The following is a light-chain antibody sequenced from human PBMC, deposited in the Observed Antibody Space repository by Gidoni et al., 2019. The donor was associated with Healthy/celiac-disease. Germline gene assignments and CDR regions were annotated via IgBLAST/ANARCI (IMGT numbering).Light chain of an antibody. CDR1: SSDVGGYNY. V-gene: IGLV2-14*01. J-gene: IGLJ2*01. Sequence: QSALTQPASVSGSPGQSITISCTGTSSDVGGYNYVSWYQQHPGNAPKLMIYEVSNRPSGVSDRFSGSKSGNTASLTISALQAEDEADYYCSSYTSSSTVVFGGGTKLTVL. CDR3: SSYTSSSTVV. CDR2: EVS.